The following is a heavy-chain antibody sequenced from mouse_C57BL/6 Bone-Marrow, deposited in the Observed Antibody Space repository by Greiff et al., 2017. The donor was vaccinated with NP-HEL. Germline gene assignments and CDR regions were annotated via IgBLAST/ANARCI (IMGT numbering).Heavy chain of an antibody. D-gene: IGHD2-10*02. CDR2: IYPRSGNT. CDR1: GYTFTSYG. J-gene: IGHJ2*01. V-gene: IGHV1-81*01. Sequence: QVQLKESGAELARPGASVKLSCKASGYTFTSYGISWVKQRTGQGLEWIGEIYPRSGNTYYNEKFKGKATLTADKSSSTAYMELRSLTSEDSAVYFCARGRYGNYYYFDYWGQGTTLTVSS. CDR3: ARGRYGNYYYFDY.